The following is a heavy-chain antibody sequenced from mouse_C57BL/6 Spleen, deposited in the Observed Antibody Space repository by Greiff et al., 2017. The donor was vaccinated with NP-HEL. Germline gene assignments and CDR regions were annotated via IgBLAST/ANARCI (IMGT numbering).Heavy chain of an antibody. CDR3: AREDYSGAMDY. CDR1: GFTFSDYY. J-gene: IGHJ4*01. D-gene: IGHD1-1*01. V-gene: IGHV5-16*01. CDR2: INSDGSST. Sequence: EVKLVESEGGLVQPGSSMKLSCTASGFTFSDYYMPWVRQVPEKGLEWVANINSDGSSTYYLDSLKSRFIISRDNATNILYLQISSLTSEDTATYYCAREDYSGAMDYWGQGTSVTVSS.